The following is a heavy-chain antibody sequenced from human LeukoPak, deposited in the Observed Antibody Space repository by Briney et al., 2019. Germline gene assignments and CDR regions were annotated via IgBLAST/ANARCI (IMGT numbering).Heavy chain of an antibody. Sequence: GGSLRLSCAASGLIFSSYWMSWVRQAPGKGLEWVANIKYDETEKYYVDSVKGRFTISRDNAKSSLYLQMNSLRAEETAVYYCARLHNSGYSINWGQGTMVTVSS. CDR3: ARLHNSGYSIN. CDR2: IKYDETEK. V-gene: IGHV3-7*01. CDR1: GLIFSSYW. J-gene: IGHJ3*01. D-gene: IGHD3-22*01.